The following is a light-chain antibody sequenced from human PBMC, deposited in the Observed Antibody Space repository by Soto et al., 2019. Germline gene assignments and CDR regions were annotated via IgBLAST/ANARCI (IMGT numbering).Light chain of an antibody. Sequence: QSVLTQPASVSGSPGQSITISCTGTSSDVGGYNYVSWYQQHPGKAPKLMLYDVSKRPSGVPDRFSGSKSGNTASLTISGLQAEDEADYYCCSYAGSYVYVFGTGTKVTVL. J-gene: IGLJ1*01. CDR3: CSYAGSYVYV. V-gene: IGLV2-11*01. CDR1: SSDVGGYNY. CDR2: DVS.